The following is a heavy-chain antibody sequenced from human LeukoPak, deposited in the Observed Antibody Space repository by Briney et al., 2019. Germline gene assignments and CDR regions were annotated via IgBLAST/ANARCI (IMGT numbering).Heavy chain of an antibody. Sequence: PGRSLRLSCAASGFTFSSYAMHWVRQAPGKGLEWVAVISYDGSNKYYADSVKGRFTIPRDNSKNTLYLQMNSLRAEDTAVYYCARDLLARGSYYSYWGQGTLVTVSS. D-gene: IGHD1-26*01. J-gene: IGHJ4*02. V-gene: IGHV3-30-3*01. CDR2: ISYDGSNK. CDR3: ARDLLARGSYYSY. CDR1: GFTFSSYA.